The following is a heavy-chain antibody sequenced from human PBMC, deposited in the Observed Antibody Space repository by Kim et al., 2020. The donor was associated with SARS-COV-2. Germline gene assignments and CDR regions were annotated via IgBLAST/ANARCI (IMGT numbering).Heavy chain of an antibody. Sequence: SETLSLTCAVYGGSFSGYYWSWIRQPPGKGLEWIGEINHSGSTNYNPSLKSRVTISVDTSKNQFSLKLSSVTAADTAVYYCARGARLAFDIWGQGTMVTVSS. CDR2: INHSGST. V-gene: IGHV4-34*01. CDR3: ARGARLAFDI. J-gene: IGHJ3*02. CDR1: GGSFSGYY.